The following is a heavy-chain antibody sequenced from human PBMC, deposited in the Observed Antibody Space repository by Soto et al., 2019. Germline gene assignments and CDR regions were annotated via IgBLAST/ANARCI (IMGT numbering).Heavy chain of an antibody. CDR2: IYSGGST. D-gene: IGHD3-10*01. J-gene: IGHJ4*02. Sequence: EVQLVETGGGLIQPGGSLRLSCAASGFTVSSNYMSWVRQAPGKGLEWVSVIYSGGSTYYADNVKGRFTISRDNSKNTLYLQMNSLKAEDTAVNYWARSQRASTMVRGVGGDYWGQGTLVTVSS. CDR3: ARSQRASTMVRGVGGDY. V-gene: IGHV3-53*02. CDR1: GFTVSSNY.